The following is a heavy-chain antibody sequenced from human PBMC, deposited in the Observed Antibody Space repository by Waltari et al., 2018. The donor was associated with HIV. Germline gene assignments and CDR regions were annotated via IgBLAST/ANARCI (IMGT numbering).Heavy chain of an antibody. CDR3: AGEMATVYVDY. D-gene: IGHD5-12*01. Sequence: DVQLVESGGGLVKPGGSLRLSCAASGFTVGSYIMTWVRQAPGKGLEWVASIASSSPTYIYYADSVRGRFTISRDNAKNSLYLQMNNLRAEDTAVYYCAGEMATVYVDYWGQGTLVTVSS. J-gene: IGHJ4*02. V-gene: IGHV3-21*01. CDR2: IASSSPTYI. CDR1: GFTVGSYI.